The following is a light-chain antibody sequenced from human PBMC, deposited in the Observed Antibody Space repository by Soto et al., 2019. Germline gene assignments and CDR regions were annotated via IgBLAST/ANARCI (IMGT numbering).Light chain of an antibody. Sequence: QSVLTQPPSVSGAPGQGVTISCSGSASNIGKNGVNWYQQLPGKAPKLVVYYDDLLPSGVSDRFSGSNSGTSASLAISGLQSEDEVDYFCAAWDDGLNGLVFGGGTKLTVL. CDR1: ASNIGKNG. J-gene: IGLJ3*02. V-gene: IGLV1-36*01. CDR2: YDD. CDR3: AAWDDGLNGLV.